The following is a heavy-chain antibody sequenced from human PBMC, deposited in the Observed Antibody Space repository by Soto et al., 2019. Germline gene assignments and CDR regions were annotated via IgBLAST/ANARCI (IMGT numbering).Heavy chain of an antibody. Sequence: QVQLQQWGAGLLKPSETLSLTCAVYGGSLSGYSWSWIRQPPGKGLEWIGEINHSGSTNYNPSPKTRVTISVDTSKNQFSLKLSSVTAADTAVYYCARGRKGNSSSWYVDWGQGTLVAVSS. V-gene: IGHV4-34*01. CDR1: GGSLSGYS. J-gene: IGHJ4*02. CDR2: INHSGST. CDR3: ARGRKGNSSSWYVD. D-gene: IGHD6-13*01.